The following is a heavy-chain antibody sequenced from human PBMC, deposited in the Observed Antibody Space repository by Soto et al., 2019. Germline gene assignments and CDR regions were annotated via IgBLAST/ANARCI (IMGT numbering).Heavy chain of an antibody. CDR2: INGGNGNT. Sequence: KRYCKAAVNRNSNDASDRGLLKKRQRLEWSGWINGGNGNTYYSEHFQGRVTFTRETSAGTVYMQLSSLTSEDTAVYYCASVDSGISGSNYIAYFNYWGQGALVTVSS. CDR3: ASVDSGISGSNYIAYFNY. D-gene: IGHD1-26*01. V-gene: IGHV1-3*01. CDR1: VNRNSNDA. J-gene: IGHJ4*02.